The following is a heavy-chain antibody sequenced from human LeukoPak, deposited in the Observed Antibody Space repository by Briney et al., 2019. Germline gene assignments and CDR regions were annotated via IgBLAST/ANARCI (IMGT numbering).Heavy chain of an antibody. CDR3: ARFSSIAAAFDY. D-gene: IGHD6-13*01. Sequence: SETLSLTCTVSGGSMSYYYWTWIRQTPGKGLEWIGRIYTSGTTHYNPSLKSRVTMSVDTSKNQFSLNLSSVTAADTAVYYCARFSSIAAAFDYWGLGTLVTVSS. CDR1: GGSMSYYY. CDR2: IYTSGTT. J-gene: IGHJ4*02. V-gene: IGHV4-4*07.